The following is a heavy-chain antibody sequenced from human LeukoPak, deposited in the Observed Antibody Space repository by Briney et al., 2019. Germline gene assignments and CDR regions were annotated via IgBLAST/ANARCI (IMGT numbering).Heavy chain of an antibody. Sequence: PGGSLRLSCAASGFTFDDYAMHWVRQAPGKGLVWVSRINSDGSSTSYADSVKGRFTISRDNAKNTLYLQMNSLRAEDTAVYYCASGYDFWSGSQNDYYFDYWGQGTLVTVSS. D-gene: IGHD3-3*01. CDR1: GFTFDDYA. CDR3: ASGYDFWSGSQNDYYFDY. J-gene: IGHJ4*02. V-gene: IGHV3-74*01. CDR2: INSDGSST.